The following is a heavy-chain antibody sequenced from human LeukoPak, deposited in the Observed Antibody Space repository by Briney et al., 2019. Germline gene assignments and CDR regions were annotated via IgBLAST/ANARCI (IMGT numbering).Heavy chain of an antibody. CDR3: VRDQGYCTSASCRGDAFDV. CDR2: IKEDGSEE. V-gene: IGHV3-7*01. D-gene: IGHD2-2*01. CDR1: GFTFSTHW. Sequence: PGGSLRLSCAASGFTFSTHWMSWVRQAPGKGLEWEAKIKEDGSEEYYVDSVKGRFTISRDNAKNSLSQQMHSLRDEDTAVYYCVRDQGYCTSASCRGDAFDVWGQGSMVSVSS. J-gene: IGHJ3*01.